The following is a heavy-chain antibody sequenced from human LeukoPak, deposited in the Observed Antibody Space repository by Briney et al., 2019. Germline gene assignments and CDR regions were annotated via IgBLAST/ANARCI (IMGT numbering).Heavy chain of an antibody. CDR3: ARDGELAYYYDSSGYFDY. D-gene: IGHD3-22*01. Sequence: GRSRRLSCAASGFTFSSYGMHGVRQAPGKALEWVAVIWYDGSNKYYADSLKGRFTISRDNSKNALYLQINSLRAEDTAVYYCARDGELAYYYDSSGYFDYWGQGTLVTVSS. CDR1: GFTFSSYG. J-gene: IGHJ4*02. CDR2: IWYDGSNK. V-gene: IGHV3-33*01.